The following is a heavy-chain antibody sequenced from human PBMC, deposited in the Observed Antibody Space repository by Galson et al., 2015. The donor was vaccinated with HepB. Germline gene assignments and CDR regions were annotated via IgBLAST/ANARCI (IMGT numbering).Heavy chain of an antibody. J-gene: IGHJ4*02. CDR1: GFTFGRYS. CDR2: IIQDGSVT. D-gene: IGHD3-16*01. V-gene: IGHV3-7*03. Sequence: SLRLSCAASGFTFGRYSINWVRQAPGKGLEWVANIIQDGSVTNYVDSVKGRFTISRDNAQNSLFLQMSGLRAEDTALYYCARDGFSFGSHDYWGQGTLVTVHS. CDR3: ARDGFSFGSHDY.